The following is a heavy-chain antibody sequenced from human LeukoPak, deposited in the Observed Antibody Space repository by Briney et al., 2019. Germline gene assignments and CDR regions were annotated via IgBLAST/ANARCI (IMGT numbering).Heavy chain of an antibody. D-gene: IGHD3-16*02. CDR2: IYASGSI. Sequence: SETLSLTCTVSGGSISSYYWSWIRQPAGKGLEWIGRIYASGSINYNPSLKSRVTMSVDTSKNQLSLKLTSVTAADTAVYYCARGTYDYIWGSYRPYYYYYMDVWGKGTTVTVSS. V-gene: IGHV4-4*07. J-gene: IGHJ6*03. CDR3: ARGTYDYIWGSYRPYYYYYMDV. CDR1: GGSISSYY.